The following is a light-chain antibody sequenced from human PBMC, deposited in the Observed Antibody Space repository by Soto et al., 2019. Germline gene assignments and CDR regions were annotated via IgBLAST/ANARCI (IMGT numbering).Light chain of an antibody. Sequence: EIVLTQSPATLSLSPGERATLSCRASQSVSSYLACYQQKPGQAPRLLIYDASNRATGIPARFSGSGSGTDFTLTIGSLEPEDFAVYYCQQRSNWPITFGQGTRLEIK. CDR2: DAS. CDR3: QQRSNWPIT. J-gene: IGKJ5*01. CDR1: QSVSSY. V-gene: IGKV3-11*01.